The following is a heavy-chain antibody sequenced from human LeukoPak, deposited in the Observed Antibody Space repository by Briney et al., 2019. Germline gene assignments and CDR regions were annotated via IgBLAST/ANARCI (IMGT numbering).Heavy chain of an antibody. J-gene: IGHJ4*02. CDR1: GFTFSSYG. CDR2: IWYDGSNK. Sequence: GGSLRLSCAASGFTFSSYGMPWVRQAPGKGLEWVAVIWYDGSNKYYADSVKGRFTISRDNSKNTLYLQMNSLRAEDTAVYYCAKGSSPLVLMVYASDYWGQGTLVTVSS. CDR3: AKGSSPLVLMVYASDY. D-gene: IGHD2-8*01. V-gene: IGHV3-33*06.